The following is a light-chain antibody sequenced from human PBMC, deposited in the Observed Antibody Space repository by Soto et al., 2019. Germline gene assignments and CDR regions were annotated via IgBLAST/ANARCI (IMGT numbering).Light chain of an antibody. CDR1: QSFSTW. CDR2: KAS. CDR3: QQYNSYPWT. Sequence: DLQMTQSPSTLPASAGDRVTITCRASQSFSTWLAWYQQRPGKAPKLLIYKASSLESGVPSRFSGSGSGTEFTLTISSLQPDDFATYYCQQYNSYPWTFGQGTKVDIK. J-gene: IGKJ1*01. V-gene: IGKV1-5*03.